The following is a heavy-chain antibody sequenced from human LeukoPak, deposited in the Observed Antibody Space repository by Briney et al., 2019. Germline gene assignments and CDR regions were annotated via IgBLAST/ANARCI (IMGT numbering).Heavy chain of an antibody. D-gene: IGHD3-16*02. CDR2: ISSSGSTI. J-gene: IGHJ4*02. Sequence: GGSLRLSCAASGFTFSDYYMSWIRQAPGKGLEWVSYISSSGSTIYYADSVKGRFTISRDNAKNSLYLRMNSLRAEDTAVYYCARAVPGDYVWGSYRYIGYFDYWGQGTLVTVSS. CDR3: ARAVPGDYVWGSYRYIGYFDY. V-gene: IGHV3-11*04. CDR1: GFTFSDYY.